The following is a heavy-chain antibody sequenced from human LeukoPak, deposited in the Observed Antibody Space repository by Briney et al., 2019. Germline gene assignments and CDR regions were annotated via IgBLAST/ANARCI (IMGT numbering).Heavy chain of an antibody. V-gene: IGHV3-33*02. Sequence: RRCLRLSCAPSGFTISSFGMHCVRQAPGKGLEWVAVIGSAGCNINYSNSAEGRFTISRDASTNTLFLQMDTLRADDTALYYCARKSGLPGTAHYFFASWGHGTLVTVSS. CDR2: IGSAGCNI. CDR1: GFTISSFG. D-gene: IGHD2/OR15-2a*01. CDR3: ARKSGLPGTAHYFFAS. J-gene: IGHJ5*01.